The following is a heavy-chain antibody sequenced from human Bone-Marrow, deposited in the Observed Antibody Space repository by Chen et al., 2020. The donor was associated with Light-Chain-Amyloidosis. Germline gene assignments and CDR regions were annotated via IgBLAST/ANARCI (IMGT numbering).Heavy chain of an antibody. V-gene: IGHV5-51*01. CDR3: ARRRDGYNFDY. J-gene: IGHJ4*02. D-gene: IGHD5-12*01. CDR1: GSTFPNYW. CDR2: IYPDDSDA. Sequence: EVQLEQSGPEVIKPGESLKISCKGSGSTFPNYWIGWVRQMPGKGLEWMGVIYPDDSDARYSPSFEGQVTISADKSITTAYLQWRSLKASDTAMYYCARRRDGYNFDYWGQGTLVTVSS.